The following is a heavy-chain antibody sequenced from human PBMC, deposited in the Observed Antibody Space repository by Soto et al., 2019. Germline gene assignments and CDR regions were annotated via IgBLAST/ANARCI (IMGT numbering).Heavy chain of an antibody. J-gene: IGHJ4*02. CDR1: GFSFRDYG. Sequence: VPLLEAGGGLVQPGGSLRLSCAASGFSFRDYGMSWVRQAPGKGLEWLSAIIGIGDTAYYADSVRGRFTISRDNSKNTLYLQLNDLGAEDTAIYYCAKDYDYGDSLPFDYWGQGTLVTVSS. CDR3: AKDYDYGDSLPFDY. V-gene: IGHV3-23*01. D-gene: IGHD4-17*01. CDR2: IIGIGDTA.